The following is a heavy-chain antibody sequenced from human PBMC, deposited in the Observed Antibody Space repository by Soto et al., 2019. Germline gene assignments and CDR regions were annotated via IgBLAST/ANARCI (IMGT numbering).Heavy chain of an antibody. J-gene: IGHJ3*02. CDR2: MNPNSGNT. D-gene: IGHD6-19*01. Sequence: ASVKVSCKASGYTFTSYDINWVRQATGQGLEWMGWMNPNSGNTGYAQKFQGRVTMTRNTSISTAYMELSSLRSEDTAVYYCARATPFVAVAGTGVVADMHAFDISGPGTMVTGS. CDR3: ARATPFVAVAGTGVVADMHAFDI. V-gene: IGHV1-8*01. CDR1: GYTFTSYD.